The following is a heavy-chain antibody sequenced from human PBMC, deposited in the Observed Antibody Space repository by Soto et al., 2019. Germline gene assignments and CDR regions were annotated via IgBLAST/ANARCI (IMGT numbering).Heavy chain of an antibody. CDR3: TRGDY. CDR2: ISYSGST. CDR1: GDSMTTVGYY. J-gene: IGHJ4*02. V-gene: IGHV4-31*03. Sequence: QVQLQESGPGLVKPSQTLSLTCTVSGDSMTTVGYYWTWIRPHPGQGLEWIGFISYSGSTYYSSSLKGRVAISADTSKNQFSLKLNSVTAADTAVYYCTRGDYWGQGTLVTVSS.